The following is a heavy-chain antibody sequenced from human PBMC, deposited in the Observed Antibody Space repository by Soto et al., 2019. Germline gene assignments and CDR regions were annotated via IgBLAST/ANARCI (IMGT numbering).Heavy chain of an antibody. CDR2: INAGNGNT. CDR1: GYTFTSYA. V-gene: IGHV1-3*01. J-gene: IGHJ4*02. D-gene: IGHD3-9*01. CDR3: ARDSQTTDWLYYRCFDY. Sequence: GASVKVSCKASGYTFTSYAMHWVRQAPGQRLEWMGWINAGNGNTKYSQKFQGRVTITRDTSASTAYMELSSLRSEDTAVYYCARDSQTTDWLYYRCFDYWGQGTLVTVSS.